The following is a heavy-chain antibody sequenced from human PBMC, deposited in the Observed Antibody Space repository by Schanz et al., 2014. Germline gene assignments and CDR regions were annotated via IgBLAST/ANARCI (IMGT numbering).Heavy chain of an antibody. D-gene: IGHD6-13*01. CDR3: ASSGAGYSSSWDFDY. Sequence: QVQLVQSEAEVKKPGSSVKVSCKASGGTFSSYTISWVRQAPGQGLEWMGRIIPILGIANYAQKFQGRLTMTRDTSTSTAYMDVSSLRSEDTAVYYCASSGAGYSSSWDFDYWGQGTLVTVSS. J-gene: IGHJ4*02. CDR2: IIPILGIA. V-gene: IGHV1-69*02. CDR1: GGTFSSYT.